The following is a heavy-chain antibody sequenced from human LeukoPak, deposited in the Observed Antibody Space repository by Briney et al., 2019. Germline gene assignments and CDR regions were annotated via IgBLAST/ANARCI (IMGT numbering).Heavy chain of an antibody. D-gene: IGHD3-22*01. V-gene: IGHV3-33*06. CDR3: AKGSDYDSSGNDAFDS. Sequence: GGSLRLSCAASGFTFSSYGMHWVRQAPGKGLEWMAVIWYDGSNKYYVDSVKGRFTISRDNSKNTLYLQMNSLRAEDTAVYYCAKGSDYDSSGNDAFDSWGQGTMVTVSS. CDR1: GFTFSSYG. CDR2: IWYDGSNK. J-gene: IGHJ3*02.